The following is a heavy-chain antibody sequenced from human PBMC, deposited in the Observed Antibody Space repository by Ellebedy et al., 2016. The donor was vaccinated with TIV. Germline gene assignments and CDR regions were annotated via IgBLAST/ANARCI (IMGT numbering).Heavy chain of an antibody. V-gene: IGHV3-7*03. CDR1: GFTFRNQW. Sequence: GESLKISCITSGFTFRNQWMSWVRQTPGKGPERVASIKEDGSEKYYVDSVKGRFTISRDNAKNSLYLQMNSLRAEDKAVYYCARGRSFNWGQGTLVTVSS. J-gene: IGHJ4*02. D-gene: IGHD3-10*01. CDR3: ARGRSFN. CDR2: IKEDGSEK.